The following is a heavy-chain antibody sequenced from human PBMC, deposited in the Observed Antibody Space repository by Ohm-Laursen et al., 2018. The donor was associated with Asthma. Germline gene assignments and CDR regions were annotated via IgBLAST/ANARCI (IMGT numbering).Heavy chain of an antibody. V-gene: IGHV3-23*01. J-gene: IGHJ4*02. CDR3: AKGKSITIFGVVIIG. CDR1: GFTFSSYA. CDR2: ISGSGGST. D-gene: IGHD3-3*01. Sequence: SLRLSCSAPGFTFSSYAMSWVRQAPGKGLEWVSAISGSGGSTYYADSVKGRFTISRDNSKNTLYLQMNSLRAEDTAVYYCAKGKSITIFGVVIIGWGQGTLVTVSS.